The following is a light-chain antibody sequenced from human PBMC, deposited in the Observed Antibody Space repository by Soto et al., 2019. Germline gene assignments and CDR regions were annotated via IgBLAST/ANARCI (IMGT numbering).Light chain of an antibody. CDR2: AAS. CDR1: QGISTW. V-gene: IGKV1-12*01. J-gene: IGKJ4*01. CDR3: LQVNTIALP. Sequence: DIQMTQSPSSVSASVGDRVTIACRASQGISTWLSWYQQKPGKAPKLLIYAASTLQTGVPLSFSGMASVIEFILTISSIQSPEFARYYCLQVNTIALPVAVGTKFDIK.